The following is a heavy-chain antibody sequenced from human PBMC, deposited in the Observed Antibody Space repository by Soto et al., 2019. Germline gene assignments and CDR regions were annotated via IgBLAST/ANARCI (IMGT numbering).Heavy chain of an antibody. CDR2: IIPIFGTA. CDR1: GGTFSIYA. D-gene: IGHD1-26*01. J-gene: IGHJ5*02. CDR3: ARDGLGVGATGEFDP. V-gene: IGHV1-69*13. Sequence: GASVTVSCKDSGGTFSIYAIIWVRQAPGQGLEWMGGIIPIFGTANYAQKFQGRVTITADESTSTAYMELSSLRSEDTAVYYCARDGLGVGATGEFDPWGQGTLVTVSS.